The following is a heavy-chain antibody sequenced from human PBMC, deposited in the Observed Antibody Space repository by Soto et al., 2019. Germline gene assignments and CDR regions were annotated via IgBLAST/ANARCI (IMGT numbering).Heavy chain of an antibody. D-gene: IGHD2-2*01. J-gene: IGHJ6*04. CDR1: GGAYSGHY. V-gene: IGHV4-34*01. CDR2: INHRGNS. Sequence: PSETLCLTCAVYGGAYSGHYWRWIRQPPGKGLDWVVEINHRGNSNYNPSLKSRVTISVDTSKNQFGLKLSYVSAADTPVYYCAVPYQYGSATSRQDTYYCYAMDVCGKGTTVT. CDR3: AVPYQYGSATSRQDTYYCYAMDV.